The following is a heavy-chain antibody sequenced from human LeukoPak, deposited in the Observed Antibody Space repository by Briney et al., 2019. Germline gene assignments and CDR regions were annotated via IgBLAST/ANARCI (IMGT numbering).Heavy chain of an antibody. J-gene: IGHJ3*02. V-gene: IGHV3-74*03. D-gene: IGHD1-26*01. Sequence: GGSLRLSYAGSGFTLSNDWMHWVRQGPGKGLAWVARIYSDGGRTTYADSVKGRFTISGDNAKNTLYLQMNSPRVDDTAVYYCTRSGRGGAFDIWGQGTTVTVSS. CDR1: GFTLSNDW. CDR2: IYSDGGRT. CDR3: TRSGRGGAFDI.